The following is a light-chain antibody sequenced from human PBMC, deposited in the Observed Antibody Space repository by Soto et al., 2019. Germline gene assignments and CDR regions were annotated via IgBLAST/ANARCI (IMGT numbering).Light chain of an antibody. CDR2: DVS. CDR1: SSDVGGYNY. CDR3: SSSTSSSTLGV. V-gene: IGLV2-14*01. J-gene: IGLJ1*01. Sequence: QSVLTQPASVSGSPGQSITISCTGTSSDVGGYNYVSWYQQHPGKAPKLMIYDVSNRPSGVSNRFSGSKSGNTASLTISGLQAEDEADYYCSSSTSSSTLGVFRTGTEVPV.